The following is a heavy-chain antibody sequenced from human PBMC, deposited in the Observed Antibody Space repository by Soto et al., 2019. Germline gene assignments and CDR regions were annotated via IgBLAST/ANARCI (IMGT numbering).Heavy chain of an antibody. CDR1: GGSISSGGYY. J-gene: IGHJ4*02. CDR3: AREWRDYFLDY. Sequence: SETLSRTCTVSGGSISSGGYYWSWILQHPGKGLEWIGYIYYSGSTYYNPSLKSRVTISVDTSKNQFSLKLSSVTAADTAVYYCAREWRDYFLDYWGQGTLVTVS. CDR2: IYYSGST. V-gene: IGHV4-31*03. D-gene: IGHD4-17*01.